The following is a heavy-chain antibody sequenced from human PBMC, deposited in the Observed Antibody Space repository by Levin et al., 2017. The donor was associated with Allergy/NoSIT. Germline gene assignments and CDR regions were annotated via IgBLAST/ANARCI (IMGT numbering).Heavy chain of an antibody. Sequence: GGSLRLSCSASGFTFRNYAMHWVRQAPGKGLEYVSAISKNGGSTYYGDPVKGRFTISRDNSKNTLYLQMSSLRVEDTALYYCETSDADYLDFDYWGQGTLVTVSS. CDR3: ETSDADYLDFDY. CDR2: ISKNGGST. D-gene: IGHD3-16*01. CDR1: GFTFRNYA. J-gene: IGHJ4*02. V-gene: IGHV3-64D*06.